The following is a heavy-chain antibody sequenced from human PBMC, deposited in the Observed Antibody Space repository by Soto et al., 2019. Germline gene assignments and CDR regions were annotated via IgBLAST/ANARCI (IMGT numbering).Heavy chain of an antibody. Sequence: QVQLVQSGAEVKKPGASVKISCETSGYIFKNYYIHWVRQAPGQGLEWMAIFNPFSGATSYEQRLQGRVTATMDMSTSTVYMELNNLRSEDTAMYYCARDLTSGDYWGQGTLISVSS. CDR2: FNPFSGAT. CDR1: GYIFKNYY. V-gene: IGHV1-46*02. CDR3: ARDLTSGDY. D-gene: IGHD3-3*01. J-gene: IGHJ4*01.